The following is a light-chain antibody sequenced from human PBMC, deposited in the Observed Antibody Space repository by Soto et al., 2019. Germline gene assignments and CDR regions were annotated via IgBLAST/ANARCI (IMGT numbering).Light chain of an antibody. CDR3: QQSYSTPMYT. CDR2: AVS. J-gene: IGKJ2*01. Sequence: DIQMTQSRSSLSASVGDRVTITCRASQFVSTFLNWYQRRPGEAPKVLIYAVSTLQSGVSSRFNGSGSGTDFTLTINSLQPEDFATYYCQQSYSTPMYTFGQGTKVDIK. V-gene: IGKV1-39*01. CDR1: QFVSTF.